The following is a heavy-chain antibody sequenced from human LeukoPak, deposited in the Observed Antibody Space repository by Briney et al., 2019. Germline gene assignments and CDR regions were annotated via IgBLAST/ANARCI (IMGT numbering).Heavy chain of an antibody. CDR2: IYWDDEK. Sequence: SGPTLVNPTQTLTLTCTFSGMSLSTSGVGVGWIRQPPGKALEWLALIYWDDEKRYSPSLKSRLTITKDTSKNQVVLTMTNMDPVDTVTYYCAHRRHGYCGTTCHSFDHWGQGTLVTVSS. D-gene: IGHD2-2*01. CDR1: GMSLSTSGVG. CDR3: AHRRHGYCGTTCHSFDH. J-gene: IGHJ4*02. V-gene: IGHV2-5*02.